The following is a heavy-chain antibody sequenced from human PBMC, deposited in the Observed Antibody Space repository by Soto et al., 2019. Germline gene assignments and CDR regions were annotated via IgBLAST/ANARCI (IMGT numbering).Heavy chain of an antibody. V-gene: IGHV4-34*09. Sequence: PSETLSLTCAVYGGSFSGYYWNWIRQPPGKGLECIGYIYYSGSTYYNPSLKSRVTISVDTSKNQFSLKLSSVTAADTAVYYCARSIDPWGQGTLVTVSS. J-gene: IGHJ5*02. CDR3: ARSIDP. CDR2: IYYSGST. CDR1: GGSFSGYY.